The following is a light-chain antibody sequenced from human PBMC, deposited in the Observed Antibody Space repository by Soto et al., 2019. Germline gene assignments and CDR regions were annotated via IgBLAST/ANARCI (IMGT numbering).Light chain of an antibody. V-gene: IGKV3-20*01. CDR3: QQYGSSSIT. CDR2: GAS. CDR1: QSVNSNY. J-gene: IGKJ5*01. Sequence: EMVMTQSPAILSVSPGESATLSCRASQSVNSNYLAWYQQHPGQPPRLLIYGASSRATGIPDRFSGSGSGTDFTLTISRLEPEVFALYYCQQYGSSSITFGQGTRLEIK.